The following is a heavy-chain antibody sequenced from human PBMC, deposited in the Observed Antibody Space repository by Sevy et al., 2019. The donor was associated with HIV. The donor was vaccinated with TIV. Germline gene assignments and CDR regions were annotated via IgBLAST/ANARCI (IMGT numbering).Heavy chain of an antibody. V-gene: IGHV3-53*01. CDR2: IYSGGST. CDR3: ARDRQGYYDFWSGPRGMDV. J-gene: IGHJ6*02. CDR1: GFTVSSNY. Sequence: GGSLRLSCAASGFTVSSNYMSWVRRAPGKGLEWVSVIYSGGSTYYADSVKGRFTISRDNSKNTLYLQMNSLRAEDTAVYYCARDRQGYYDFWSGPRGMDVWGQGTTVTVSS. D-gene: IGHD3-3*01.